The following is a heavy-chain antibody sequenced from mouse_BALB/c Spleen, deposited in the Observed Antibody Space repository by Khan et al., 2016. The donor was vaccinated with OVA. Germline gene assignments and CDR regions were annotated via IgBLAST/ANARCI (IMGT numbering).Heavy chain of an antibody. CDR2: INPYNDYT. J-gene: IGHJ3*01. D-gene: IGHD3-1*01. Sequence: VQLQQSGPELVKPGASVKMSCKVSGYTFSSYDIHWVRQKPGQGLEWIGYINPYNDYTKFNEKFKGKATLTSDKSSSTAYMELSSLTSEDSAVFYCVRSVLELQNLFAYWGQGTLVTVSA. V-gene: IGHV1S136*01. CDR1: GYTFSSYD. CDR3: VRSVLELQNLFAY.